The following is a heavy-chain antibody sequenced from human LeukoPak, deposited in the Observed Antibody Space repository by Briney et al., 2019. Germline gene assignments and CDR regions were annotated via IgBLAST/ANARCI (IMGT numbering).Heavy chain of an antibody. V-gene: IGHV3-23*01. CDR2: ISGSGGST. D-gene: IGHD6-19*01. CDR3: AKKSSSGWYYFDY. CDR1: GFTFSGYA. Sequence: PGGSLRLSCAASGFTFSGYAMSWVRQAPGKGLEWVSAISGSGGSTYYADSVKGRFTIPRDNSKNTLYLQMNSLRAEDTAVYYCAKKSSSGWYYFDYWGQGTLVTVSS. J-gene: IGHJ4*02.